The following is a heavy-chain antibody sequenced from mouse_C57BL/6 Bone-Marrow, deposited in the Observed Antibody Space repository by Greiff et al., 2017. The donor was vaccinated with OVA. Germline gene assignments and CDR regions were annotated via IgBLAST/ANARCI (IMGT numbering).Heavy chain of an antibody. CDR1: GYSITSGYY. J-gene: IGHJ3*01. V-gene: IGHV3-6*01. D-gene: IGHD1-1*01. CDR3: ARYGGNYYGSSSSFAY. CDR2: ISYDGSN. Sequence: ESGPGLVKPSQSLSLTCSVTGYSITSGYYWNWIRQFPGNKLEWMGYISYDGSNNYNPSLKNRISITRDTSKNQFFLKLNSVTTEDTATYYCARYGGNYYGSSSSFAYWGQGTLVTVSA.